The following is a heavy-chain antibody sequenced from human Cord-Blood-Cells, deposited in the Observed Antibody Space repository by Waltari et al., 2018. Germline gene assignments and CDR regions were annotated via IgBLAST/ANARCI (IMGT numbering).Heavy chain of an antibody. J-gene: IGHJ4*02. CDR3: ARARGRRVYAPFDY. CDR1: GGTFRSYA. CDR2: IIPISGTA. D-gene: IGHD2-8*01. Sequence: QVQLVQSGAEVKKPGSSAKGSCKASGGTFRSYAISWSRQAPGQGLEWMVGIIPISGTANYAQKFQGSVTITADESTSTAYMELSSLRSEDTAVYYCARARGRRVYAPFDYWGQGTLVTVSS. V-gene: IGHV1-69*01.